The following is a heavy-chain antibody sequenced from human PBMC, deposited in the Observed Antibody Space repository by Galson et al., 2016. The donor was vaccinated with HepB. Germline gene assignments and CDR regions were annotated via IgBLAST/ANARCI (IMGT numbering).Heavy chain of an antibody. CDR3: AEDHQLVPDCFDP. Sequence: SLRLSCAASGFTLNSFAMTWVRQAPGKGLEWLSSISASGVTYYAESVRGRFTISRDNSKNTLYLQLKRLRGDDTAVYYCAEDHQLVPDCFDPWGQGTLVTVSS. CDR2: ISASGVT. V-gene: IGHV3-23*01. J-gene: IGHJ5*02. CDR1: GFTLNSFA. D-gene: IGHD6-13*01.